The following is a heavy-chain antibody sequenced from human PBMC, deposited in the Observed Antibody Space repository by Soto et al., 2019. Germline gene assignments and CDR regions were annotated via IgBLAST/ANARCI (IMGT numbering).Heavy chain of an antibody. J-gene: IGHJ2*01. CDR1: GFTVSSNY. V-gene: IGHV3-53*02. CDR2: IYSGGST. D-gene: IGHD3-22*01. CDR3: ARDYYGSARYFDL. Sequence: EVQLVETGGGLIQPGGSLRLSCAASGFTVSSNYMNWVRQAPGKGLEWVSVIYSGGSTYYADSVKVRFTICRYNTKNTQYHQINNLRTEDTRVYYCARDYYGSARYFDLWGRGTMVTVSS.